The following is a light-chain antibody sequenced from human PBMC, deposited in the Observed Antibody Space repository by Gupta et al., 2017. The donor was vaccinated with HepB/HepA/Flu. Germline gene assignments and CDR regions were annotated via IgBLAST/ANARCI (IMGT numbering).Light chain of an antibody. Sequence: QSALTQPASVSGSPGQSITISCTGTSSDVGNYNLVSWYQQHPGKVPKLIIYDVTNRPSGISNRFSGSKSGNTASLTISGLQAEDEADYYCSSFTTIGTLVFGGGTKLTGL. J-gene: IGLJ2*01. CDR2: DVT. V-gene: IGLV2-14*02. CDR3: SSFTTIGTLV. CDR1: SSDVGNYNL.